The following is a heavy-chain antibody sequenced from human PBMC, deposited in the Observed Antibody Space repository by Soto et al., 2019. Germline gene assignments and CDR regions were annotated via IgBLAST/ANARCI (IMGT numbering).Heavy chain of an antibody. CDR2: IWYDGSNK. CDR3: AKHDSSGYYDSGEIDY. Sequence: PGGSLRLSCAASGFTFSSYGMHWVRQAPGKGLEWVAVIWYDGSNKYYADSVKGRFTISRDNSKNTLYLQMNSLRAEDTAVYYCAKHDSSGYYDSGEIDYWGQGTLVTVSS. J-gene: IGHJ4*02. D-gene: IGHD3-22*01. CDR1: GFTFSSYG. V-gene: IGHV3-33*06.